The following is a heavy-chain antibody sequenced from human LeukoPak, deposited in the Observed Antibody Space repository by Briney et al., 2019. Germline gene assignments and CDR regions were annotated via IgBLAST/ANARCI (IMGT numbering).Heavy chain of an antibody. V-gene: IGHV3-33*01. Sequence: VGSLRLSCAASGFTFSSYGMHWVRQAPGKGLEWVAAIWYDGSIQYYADSVKGRFTISRDNSKNTLYLQMDSPRAEDTAVYYCARAGYCSGGSCYGSDYWGQGTLVSVSS. CDR1: GFTFSSYG. J-gene: IGHJ4*02. CDR2: IWYDGSIQ. D-gene: IGHD2-15*01. CDR3: ARAGYCSGGSCYGSDY.